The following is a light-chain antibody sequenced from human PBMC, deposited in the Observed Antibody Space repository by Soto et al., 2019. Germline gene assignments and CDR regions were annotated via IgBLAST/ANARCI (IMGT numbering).Light chain of an antibody. CDR3: QSYDSSLSGSV. CDR1: SSNIGAGYY. J-gene: IGLJ3*02. Sequence: QSVLTQPPSVSGAPGQRVTLSCTGTSSNIGAGYYVHWYQQLPGTAPKLLIYGNNNRPSGVPDRFSGSKSGTSASLAITGLQAEDEADYYSQSYDSSLSGSVFGGGTKLTVL. V-gene: IGLV1-40*01. CDR2: GNN.